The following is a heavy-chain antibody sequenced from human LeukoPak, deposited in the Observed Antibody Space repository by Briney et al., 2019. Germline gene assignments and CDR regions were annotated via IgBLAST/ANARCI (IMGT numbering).Heavy chain of an antibody. Sequence: GASVKVSCKASGYTFTSYYMHWVRQAPGQGLEWMGIINPSGGSTSYAQKFQGRVTMTRDTSTSTVYMELSSLRSEDTAVYYCVSGQMVRGVLNWFDPWGQGTLVTVSS. CDR1: GYTFTSYY. V-gene: IGHV1-46*01. D-gene: IGHD3-10*01. CDR2: INPSGGST. J-gene: IGHJ5*02. CDR3: VSGQMVRGVLNWFDP.